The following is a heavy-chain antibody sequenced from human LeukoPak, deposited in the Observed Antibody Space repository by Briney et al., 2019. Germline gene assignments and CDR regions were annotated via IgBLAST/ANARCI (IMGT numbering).Heavy chain of an antibody. CDR1: GLTFNSSW. D-gene: IGHD2-21*02. V-gene: IGHV3-7*04. CDR2: IKQDGSKI. CDR3: AGGDNFDS. Sequence: GSLRLSCAVSGLTFNSSWMYWVRQAPGKGLEWGANIKQDGSKIYYVDSVKGRFTISRDNAKNSLYLQMNSLRAEDTAVYYCAGGDNFDSWGQGTLVTVSS. J-gene: IGHJ4*02.